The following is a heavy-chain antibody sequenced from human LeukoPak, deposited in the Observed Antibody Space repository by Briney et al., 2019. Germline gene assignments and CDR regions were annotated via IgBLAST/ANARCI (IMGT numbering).Heavy chain of an antibody. CDR1: GGSFSGYY. J-gene: IGHJ4*02. Sequence: PSETLSLTCVVYGGSFSGYYWSWIRQPPGKGLEWMGEINHSGSTNYNPSLKSRVTISVDTSKNQFSLKLSSVTAADTAVYYCARETTVTTSGFDYWGQGTLVTVSS. D-gene: IGHD4-17*01. V-gene: IGHV4-34*01. CDR3: ARETTVTTSGFDY. CDR2: INHSGST.